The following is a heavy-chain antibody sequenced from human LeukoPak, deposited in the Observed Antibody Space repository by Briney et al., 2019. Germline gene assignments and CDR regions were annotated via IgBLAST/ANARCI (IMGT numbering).Heavy chain of an antibody. Sequence: GSLRLSCAASCFTFSTSWMHWVRQAPGKGLVWVSRINTDGNAISYADSVRGRFTISRDNAKNTLYLQANNLKAEDTAVYYCTRSRYSGSSMEYWGQGTQVTVSS. CDR1: CFTFSTSW. CDR3: TRSRYSGSSMEY. CDR2: INTDGNAI. J-gene: IGHJ4*02. V-gene: IGHV3-74*01. D-gene: IGHD1-26*01.